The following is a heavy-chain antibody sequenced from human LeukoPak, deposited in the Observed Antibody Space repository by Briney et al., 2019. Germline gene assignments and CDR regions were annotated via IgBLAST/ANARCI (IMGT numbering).Heavy chain of an antibody. CDR1: GYTFTGYY. J-gene: IGHJ4*02. CDR2: INPNSGVT. Sequence: GASVKVSCKASGYTFTGYYMHWVRQAPGQGLEWMGWINPNSGVTNYAQKFQGRVNMTRNTSISTAYMELSSLRSDDTAVYYCTRDPFNMWGGYYFDYWGQGTLVTVSS. CDR3: TRDPFNMWGGYYFDY. D-gene: IGHD1-26*01. V-gene: IGHV1-2*02.